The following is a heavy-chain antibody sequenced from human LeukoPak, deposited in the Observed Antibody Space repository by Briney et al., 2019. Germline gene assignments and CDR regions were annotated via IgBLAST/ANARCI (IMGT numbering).Heavy chain of an antibody. CDR3: ARGDGMGFGEYYYFDY. Sequence: GESLKISCKGSGYSFTSYWIGWVRQMPGKGLEWMGIIYPGDSDTRYSPSFQGQVIISADKSISTAYLQWSSLKASDTAMYYCARGDGMGFGEYYYFDYWGQGTLVTVSS. CDR2: IYPGDSDT. J-gene: IGHJ4*02. V-gene: IGHV5-51*01. D-gene: IGHD3-10*01. CDR1: GYSFTSYW.